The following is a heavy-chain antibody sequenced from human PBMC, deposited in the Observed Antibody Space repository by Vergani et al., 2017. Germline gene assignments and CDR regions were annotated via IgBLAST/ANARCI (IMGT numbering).Heavy chain of an antibody. D-gene: IGHD2-15*01. CDR3: AKPTTRYCSGGSCYSFDY. J-gene: IGHJ4*02. V-gene: IGHV3-23*04. CDR2: ISGSGGST. CDR1: GFTFSSYA. Sequence: VQLVESGGGVVQPGRSLRLSCAASGFTFSSYAMHWVRQAPGKGLEWVAVISGSGGSTYYADSVKGRFTISRDNSKNTLYLQMNSLRAEDTAVYYCAKPTTRYCSGGSCYSFDYWGQGTLVTVSS.